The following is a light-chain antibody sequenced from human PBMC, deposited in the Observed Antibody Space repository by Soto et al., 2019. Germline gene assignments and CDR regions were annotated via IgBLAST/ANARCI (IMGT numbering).Light chain of an antibody. CDR2: AAS. V-gene: IGKV1-39*01. J-gene: IGKJ1*01. Sequence: DIQMTQSPSSLSASVGDRVTITCRASQTITSDLNWYQQRPGKAPKLLIYAASNLQSGVPSRFSGSGSGTDFTFIISSLQPEDSATYSCQQTYSTPGWTFGQGTKVEIK. CDR1: QTITSD. CDR3: QQTYSTPGWT.